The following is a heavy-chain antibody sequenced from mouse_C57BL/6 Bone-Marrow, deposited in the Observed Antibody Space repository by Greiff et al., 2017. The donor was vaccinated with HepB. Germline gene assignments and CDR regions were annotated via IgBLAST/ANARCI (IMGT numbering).Heavy chain of an antibody. CDR1: GFPFSAYY. J-gene: IGHJ2*01. D-gene: IGHD3-2*02. Sequence: EVQRVASEGGLVQPGRSMKLSCTASGFPFSAYYMAWVRQVPEKGLEWVANINYAGSSTSYLDSLKSRFIISRDNAKNILYRQMSSLKSEDTATYYCARAPRQRRLSFDYWGQGTTLTVSS. CDR3: ARAPRQRRLSFDY. V-gene: IGHV5-16*01. CDR2: INYAGSST.